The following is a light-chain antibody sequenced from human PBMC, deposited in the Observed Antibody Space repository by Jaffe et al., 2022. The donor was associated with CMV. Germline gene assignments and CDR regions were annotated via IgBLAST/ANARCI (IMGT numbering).Light chain of an antibody. CDR3: QQYGNSPLT. J-gene: IGKJ4*01. V-gene: IGKV3-20*01. CDR2: APS. CDR1: QSVTGSY. Sequence: EIVLTQSPGTLSLSPGERATLSCRASQSVTGSYVAWYQQRRGQATRLLIYAPSTRATGIPDRFSASGSGTDFTLTISRLEPEDFAVYYCQQYGNSPLTFGGGTKVEI.